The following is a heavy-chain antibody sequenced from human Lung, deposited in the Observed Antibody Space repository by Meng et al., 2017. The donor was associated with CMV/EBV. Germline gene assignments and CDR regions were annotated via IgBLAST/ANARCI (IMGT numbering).Heavy chain of an antibody. CDR3: AVRSSGYSSAYYFYGMDV. D-gene: IGHD3-22*01. J-gene: IGHJ6*02. Sequence: GESXKISCAASGFSFSTYAMRWVRQAPGKGLEWVALISNDGSNKYHADSVRGRFTISRDNSKKTLYLQMNSLRAEDTAVYFCAVRSSGYSSAYYFYGMDVWXQGTXVTVSS. V-gene: IGHV3-30*04. CDR2: ISNDGSNK. CDR1: GFSFSTYA.